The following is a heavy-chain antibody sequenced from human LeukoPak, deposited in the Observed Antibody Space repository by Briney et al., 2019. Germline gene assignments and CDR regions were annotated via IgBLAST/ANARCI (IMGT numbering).Heavy chain of an antibody. D-gene: IGHD3-10*01. CDR1: GFTFSSYA. V-gene: IGHV3-30-3*01. CDR2: ISYDGSNK. J-gene: IGHJ6*02. Sequence: GGSLRLSCAASGFTFSSYAMHWVRQAPGKGLEWVAVISYDGSNKYYADSVKGRFTISRDNSKNTLYLQMNSLRAEDTAVYYCARESRITMVRGVIMRSYGMDVWGQGTTVTVSS. CDR3: ARESRITMVRGVIMRSYGMDV.